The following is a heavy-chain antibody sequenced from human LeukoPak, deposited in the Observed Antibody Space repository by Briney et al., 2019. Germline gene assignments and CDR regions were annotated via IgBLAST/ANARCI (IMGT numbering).Heavy chain of an antibody. CDR1: GFTFSSYW. D-gene: IGHD6-25*01. Sequence: SGGSLRLSCAASGFTFSSYWMHWVRQAPGKGLVWVSRINGDGSSTAYADSMKGRFTISRDNAKNTLYLQMNSLTAEDTAVYYCARGPPWYFDLWGRGTLVTVSS. CDR3: ARGPPWYFDL. V-gene: IGHV3-74*01. CDR2: INGDGSST. J-gene: IGHJ2*01.